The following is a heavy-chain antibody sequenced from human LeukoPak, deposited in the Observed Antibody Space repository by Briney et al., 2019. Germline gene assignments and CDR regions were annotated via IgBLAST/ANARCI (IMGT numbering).Heavy chain of an antibody. CDR3: ARDVPYGDYVGS. D-gene: IGHD4-17*01. V-gene: IGHV3-66*01. Sequence: GGSLRLSCAASGFTFSSYWMSWVRQAPGKGLEWVSIIYSGGRTYYADSVKGRFTISRDNSKNTLYLQMNSLRAEDTAVYYCARDVPYGDYVGSWGQGTLVTVSS. J-gene: IGHJ4*02. CDR2: IYSGGRT. CDR1: GFTFSSYW.